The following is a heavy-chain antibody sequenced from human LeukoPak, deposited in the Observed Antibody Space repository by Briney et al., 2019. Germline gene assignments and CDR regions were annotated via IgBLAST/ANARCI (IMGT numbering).Heavy chain of an antibody. CDR1: GYTFSVYY. V-gene: IGHV1-2*02. Sequence: ASVKVSCKASGYTFSVYYMHWVRQAPGQGLEWMGWINPNTGGTNYAQKFQGRVTMTRDTSISTAYMELSRLRSDDTAVYYCARGYMITFGGVMGYWGQGTLVTVSS. J-gene: IGHJ4*02. CDR2: INPNTGGT. D-gene: IGHD3-16*01. CDR3: ARGYMITFGGVMGY.